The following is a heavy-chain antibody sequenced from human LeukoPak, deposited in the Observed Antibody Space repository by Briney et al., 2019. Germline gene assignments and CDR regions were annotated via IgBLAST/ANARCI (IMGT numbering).Heavy chain of an antibody. CDR2: TYYRSKWYN. CDR1: GDSVSSNSS. V-gene: IGHV6-1*01. CDR3: ARGGQGDGYSADEAFDI. J-gene: IGHJ3*02. Sequence: SQTLSLTCAISGDSVSSNSSWNWIRQSPSRGLEWLGRTYYRSKWYNDYVVSVKSRINVNPDTSKNQFSLQLNSVTPEDTAVYYCARGGQGDGYSADEAFDIWGQGTMVTVS. D-gene: IGHD5-18*01.